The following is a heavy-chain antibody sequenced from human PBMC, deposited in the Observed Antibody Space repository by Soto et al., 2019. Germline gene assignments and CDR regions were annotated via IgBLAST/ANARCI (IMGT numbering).Heavy chain of an antibody. V-gene: IGHV3-30-3*01. CDR1: GFTFSSYA. CDR2: ISYDGSNK. J-gene: IGHJ5*02. CDR3: ARGYDFWSGYSEMNWFDP. Sequence: QVQLVESGGGVVQPGRSLRLSCAASGFTFSSYAMHWVRQAPGKGLEWVAVISYDGSNKYYADSVKGRFTISRDNSKNTLYLQMNSLRAEDTAVYYCARGYDFWSGYSEMNWFDPWGQGTLVTVSS. D-gene: IGHD3-3*01.